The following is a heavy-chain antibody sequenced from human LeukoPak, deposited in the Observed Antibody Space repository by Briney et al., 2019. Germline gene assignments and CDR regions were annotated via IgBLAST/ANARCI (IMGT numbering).Heavy chain of an antibody. D-gene: IGHD2-2*01. V-gene: IGHV1-46*01. J-gene: IGHJ5*02. CDR2: INPSGGST. CDR1: GYTFTSYY. Sequence: ASVKVSCKASGYTFTSYYMHWVRQAPGQGLEWMGIINPSGGSTSYAQKFQGRVTMTRDMSTSTVYMELSSLRSEDTAVYYCARNRCSSTSCYLPPSFDPWGQGTQVTVSP. CDR3: ARNRCSSTSCYLPPSFDP.